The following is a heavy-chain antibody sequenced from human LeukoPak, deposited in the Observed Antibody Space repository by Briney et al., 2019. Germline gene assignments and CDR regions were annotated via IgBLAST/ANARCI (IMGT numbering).Heavy chain of an antibody. V-gene: IGHV4-39*07. J-gene: IGHJ1*01. CDR3: ARVPFRSSTSPTDVQH. D-gene: IGHD2-2*01. CDR2: IYYSGTT. CDR1: GGSISSSDYY. Sequence: PSETLSLTCTVSGGSISSSDYYWAWVRQPPGKGLAWIGSIYYSGTTSYNPSLKSRVTMSVDTSKNQFSLKLSSVTAADTAVYYCARVPFRSSTSPTDVQHWGQGTLVTVSS.